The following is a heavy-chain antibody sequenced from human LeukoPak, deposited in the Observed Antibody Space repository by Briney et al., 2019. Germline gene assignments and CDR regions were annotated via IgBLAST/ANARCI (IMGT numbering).Heavy chain of an antibody. Sequence: GGSLRLSCAASGFTFSSYAMHWVRQAPGKGLEYVSAISSNGGSTYHANSVKGRFTISRDNSKDTLYLQMGSLRAEDMAVYYCARDLYGIKSLGYYFDYWGQGTLVTVSS. V-gene: IGHV3-64*01. J-gene: IGHJ4*02. CDR1: GFTFSSYA. CDR3: ARDLYGIKSLGYYFDY. CDR2: ISSNGGST. D-gene: IGHD2/OR15-2a*01.